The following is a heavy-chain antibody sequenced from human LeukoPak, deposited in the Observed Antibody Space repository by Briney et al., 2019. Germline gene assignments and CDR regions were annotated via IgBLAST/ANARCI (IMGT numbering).Heavy chain of an antibody. V-gene: IGHV4-39*07. CDR2: IYYSGST. Sequence: SETLSLTCTVSGGSISSGSYYWSWIRQPPGKGLEWIGSIYYSGSTYYNPSLKSRVTISVDTSKNQFSLKLSSVTAADTAVYYCARGYCTNAVCSLGPTQAWGQGTLVTVSS. D-gene: IGHD2-8*01. CDR1: GGSISSGSYY. CDR3: ARGYCTNAVCSLGPTQA. J-gene: IGHJ4*02.